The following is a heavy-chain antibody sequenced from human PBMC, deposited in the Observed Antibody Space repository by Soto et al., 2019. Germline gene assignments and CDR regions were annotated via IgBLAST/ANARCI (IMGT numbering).Heavy chain of an antibody. D-gene: IGHD3-22*01. J-gene: IGHJ4*01. CDR3: ARDFNYYDSSGYYY. V-gene: IGHV3-30-3*01. CDR2: ISYDGSNK. Sequence: QVQLVESGGGVVQPGRSLRLSCAASGFTFSSYAMHWFRQAPGKGLEWVAVISYDGSNKYYADSVKGRFTIYRDNSKNTRYLQMNSLRAEDTAVYYCARDFNYYDSSGYYYWGHGTLVTV. CDR1: GFTFSSYA.